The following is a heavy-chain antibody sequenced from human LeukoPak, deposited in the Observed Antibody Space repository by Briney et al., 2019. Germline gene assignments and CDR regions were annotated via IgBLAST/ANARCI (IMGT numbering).Heavy chain of an antibody. Sequence: ASVKVSCKASGYTFTGYYMHWVRQAPGQGLEWMGWINPNSGGTNYAQKFQGRVTMTRDTYISPAYMELSRLRSDDTAVYYCARRGNWNYGYWGQGTLVTVSS. V-gene: IGHV1-2*02. CDR3: ARRGNWNYGY. CDR1: GYTFTGYY. CDR2: INPNSGGT. J-gene: IGHJ4*02. D-gene: IGHD1-7*01.